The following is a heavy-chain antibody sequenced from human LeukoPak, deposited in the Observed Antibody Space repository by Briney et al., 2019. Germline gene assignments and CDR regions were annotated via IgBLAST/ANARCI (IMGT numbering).Heavy chain of an antibody. CDR1: GFPFNVQT. D-gene: IGHD1-26*01. V-gene: IGHV3-7*01. Sequence: GGSLRLSCAASGFPFNVQTMSWVRQAPGKGLDWVASMRQDGSEIYYVDSVKGRFTISRDNPKNSLYLQMNSLRAEDTAVYYCARGGATRGRFENWGQGTLVTVSS. CDR3: ARGGATRGRFEN. CDR2: MRQDGSEI. J-gene: IGHJ4*02.